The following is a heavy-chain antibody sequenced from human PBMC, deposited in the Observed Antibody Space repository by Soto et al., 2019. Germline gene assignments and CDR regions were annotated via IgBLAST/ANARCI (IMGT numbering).Heavy chain of an antibody. D-gene: IGHD2-21*02. V-gene: IGHV4-59*08. CDR2: VYYSGGT. Sequence: SATLSLTCTFTANSIHYPSLSRHRQPPGVGLEWIGYVYYSGGTNYNPFLKSRATISKDTSNHQLSLKLSSVTAADTAVYYCARHQAGYCGGDCYTHFDSWGQG. J-gene: IGHJ4*02. CDR1: ANSIHYPS. CDR3: ARHQAGYCGGDCYTHFDS.